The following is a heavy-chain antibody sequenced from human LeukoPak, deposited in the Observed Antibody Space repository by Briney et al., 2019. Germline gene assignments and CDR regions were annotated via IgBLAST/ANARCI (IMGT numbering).Heavy chain of an antibody. CDR1: GYTFTSYY. D-gene: IGHD5-18*01. Sequence: ASVKVSCKASGYTFTSYYTHWVRQAPGQGLEWVGLINPDTGGAKYAQKFQGRVTMTRDTSISTAYMELSRLTSDDTAVYFCARGEELWFDYWGQGTLVTVSS. CDR3: ARGEELWFDY. CDR2: INPDTGGA. V-gene: IGHV1-2*02. J-gene: IGHJ4*02.